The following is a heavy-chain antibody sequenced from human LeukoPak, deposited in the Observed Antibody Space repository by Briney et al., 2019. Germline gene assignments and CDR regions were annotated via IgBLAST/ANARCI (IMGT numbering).Heavy chain of an antibody. CDR3: ARGVQLSY. Sequence: PSETLSLTCAVYGGSFSGYYWSWIRQPPGKGLEWIGEINHSGSTNYNPSLKSRVTISVDTSKNQFSLKLSSVTAADTAVYYCARGVQLSYWGQGTLVTVSS. J-gene: IGHJ4*02. CDR1: GGSFSGYY. CDR2: INHSGST. D-gene: IGHD1-1*01. V-gene: IGHV4-34*01.